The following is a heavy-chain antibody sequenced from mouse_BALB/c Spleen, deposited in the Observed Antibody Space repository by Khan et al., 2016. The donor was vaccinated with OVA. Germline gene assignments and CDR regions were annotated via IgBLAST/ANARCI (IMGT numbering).Heavy chain of an antibody. CDR3: ARNPFAY. Sequence: QVQLQQSGAELVRPGASVKLSCEASGYTFTSYWMNWVKQSPEQGLAWIGRIDPYDSETPYNQTFKDKAILTVDKSSSTAYMQLSSLTAEDSSVYYCARNPFAYWGQGTLVTVSA. CDR2: IDPYDSET. CDR1: GYTFTSYW. J-gene: IGHJ3*01. V-gene: IGHV1-52*01.